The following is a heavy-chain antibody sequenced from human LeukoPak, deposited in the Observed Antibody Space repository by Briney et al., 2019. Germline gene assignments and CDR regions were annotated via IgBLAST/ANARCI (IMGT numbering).Heavy chain of an antibody. V-gene: IGHV3-64D*06. Sequence: PGGSLRLSCSASGFTFSRYAMHWVRQAPGKGLEYVSAISSNGGSTYYADSVKGRFTISRDNSKNTLYLQMSSLRAGDTAVYYCVKDGSGSYYTYYFDYGGQGTLVTVSS. J-gene: IGHJ4*02. D-gene: IGHD3-10*01. CDR2: ISSNGGST. CDR3: VKDGSGSYYTYYFDY. CDR1: GFTFSRYA.